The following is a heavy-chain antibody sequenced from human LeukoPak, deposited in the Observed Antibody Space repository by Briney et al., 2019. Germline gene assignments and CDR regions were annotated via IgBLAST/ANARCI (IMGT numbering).Heavy chain of an antibody. CDR1: GVPINSGDDD. V-gene: IGHV4-61*02. D-gene: IGHD3-3*01. CDR3: ARAAKDLWSGHFEL. Sequence: SETLSLTCSVSGVPINSGDDDWGWIPQPAGKGLEWIGRMYISGSINYNPSLESRVTISVDTSKNQFSLKLSSVTAADTAVYYCARAAKDLWSGHFELWGQGTLVTVS. J-gene: IGHJ4*02. CDR2: MYISGSI.